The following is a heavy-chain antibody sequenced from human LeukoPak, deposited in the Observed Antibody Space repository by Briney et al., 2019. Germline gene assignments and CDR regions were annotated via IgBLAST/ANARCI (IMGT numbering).Heavy chain of an antibody. J-gene: IGHJ5*02. D-gene: IGHD6-13*01. CDR1: GGSISTYY. CDR2: IYYSGST. CDR3: ARVLAAAGNNWFDP. Sequence: SETLSLTCTVSGGSISTYYWSWIRQPPGKGLEWIGYIYYSGSTNYNPSLKSRVTISVDTSKNQFSLKLSSVTAADTAVYYCARVLAAAGNNWFDPWGQGTLVTVSS. V-gene: IGHV4-59*12.